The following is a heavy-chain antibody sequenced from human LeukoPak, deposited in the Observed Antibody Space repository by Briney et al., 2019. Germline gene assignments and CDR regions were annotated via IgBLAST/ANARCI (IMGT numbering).Heavy chain of an antibody. D-gene: IGHD3-22*01. CDR2: INHSGST. CDR1: GGSFSGYY. Sequence: KPSETLSLTCAVYGGSFSGYYWSWIRQPPGKGLEWIGGINHSGSTNYNPSLKSRVTISVDTSKNQFSLKLSSVTAADTAVYYCARGPTNTITMIVLSDYWGQGTLVTVSS. J-gene: IGHJ4*02. CDR3: ARGPTNTITMIVLSDY. V-gene: IGHV4-34*01.